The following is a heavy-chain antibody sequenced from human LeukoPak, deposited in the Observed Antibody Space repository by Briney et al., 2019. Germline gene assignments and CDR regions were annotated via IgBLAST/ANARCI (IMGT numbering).Heavy chain of an antibody. V-gene: IGHV1-69*01. Sequence: SVKVSCKASGGTFSSYAISWVRQAPGQGLEWMGGIIPIFGTANYAQKFQGRVTITADESTSTAYMELSSLRSEDTAVYYCATDRPPRYYFDYWGQGTLVTVSS. CDR3: ATDRPPRYYFDY. CDR1: GGTFSSYA. CDR2: IIPIFGTA. J-gene: IGHJ4*02.